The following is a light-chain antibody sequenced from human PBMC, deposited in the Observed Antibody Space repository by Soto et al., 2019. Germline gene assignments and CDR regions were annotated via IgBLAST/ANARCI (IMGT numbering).Light chain of an antibody. CDR1: QNILYSSNNRHY. J-gene: IGKJ1*01. CDR2: WAS. Sequence: DVVMTQSPDSLAVSLGERATINCKSSQNILYSSNNRHYLAWYQQKPGQSPKLLIYWASTRESGVPDRFSGSGSGTDFTLTSSSLQAEDVAVYYCQQYYSSPPTFGQGTKVEIK. V-gene: IGKV4-1*01. CDR3: QQYYSSPPT.